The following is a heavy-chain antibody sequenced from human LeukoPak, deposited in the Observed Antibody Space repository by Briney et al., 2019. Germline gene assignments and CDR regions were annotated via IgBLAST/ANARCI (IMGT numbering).Heavy chain of an antibody. D-gene: IGHD6-13*01. J-gene: IGHJ4*02. CDR2: ISGSGSGGIA. Sequence: GSLRLSCAASGFTFSSYAMSWVRQAPGKGLGWVSAISGSGSGGIAYYADSVKGRFPISRDNSKNTLYLQMNSLRAEDTAIYYCAKDKYSSKYYGGDYGGQGTLVTASS. V-gene: IGHV3-23*01. CDR1: GFTFSSYA. CDR3: AKDKYSSKYYGGDY.